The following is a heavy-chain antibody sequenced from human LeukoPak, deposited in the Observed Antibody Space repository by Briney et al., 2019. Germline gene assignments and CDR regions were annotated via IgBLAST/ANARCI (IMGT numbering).Heavy chain of an antibody. CDR3: ARGRFGY. V-gene: IGHV1-8*01. D-gene: IGHD3-10*01. Sequence: ASVKVSCKASGYTFTSYDINWVRQATGQGLEWMGWVNPNSGNTGYAQNFQGKVTMTRNNSISTGYMELSSLRSEDTAVYYCARGRFGYWGQGTLVTVSS. CDR1: GYTFTSYD. J-gene: IGHJ4*02. CDR2: VNPNSGNT.